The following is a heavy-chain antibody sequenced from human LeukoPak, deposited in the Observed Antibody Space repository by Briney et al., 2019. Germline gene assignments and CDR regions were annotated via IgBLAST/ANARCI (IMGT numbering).Heavy chain of an antibody. CDR2: ISWDGGST. J-gene: IGHJ4*02. CDR3: AKDLQGNWSYVFDY. Sequence: GGSLRLSCAASGFTFDDYAMHWVRQAPGKGLEWVSLISWDGGSTYYADSVKGRFTISRDNSKNSLYLQMNSLRAEDTALYYCAKDLQGNWSYVFDYWGQGTLVTVSS. CDR1: GFTFDDYA. D-gene: IGHD1-7*01. V-gene: IGHV3-43D*04.